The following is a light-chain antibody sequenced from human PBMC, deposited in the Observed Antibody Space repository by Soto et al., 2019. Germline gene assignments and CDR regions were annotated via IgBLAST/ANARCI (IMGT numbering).Light chain of an antibody. CDR3: QQYGSSPWT. Sequence: EIVLTQSPGTLSLSPGERATLSCRASQRVSSSHLAWYQQNPGQAPRLLIYAASSRATGIPDRFSGSGSGTDFTLTISRLEPEDFAVYYCQQYGSSPWTFGQGTKGEIK. CDR1: QRVSSSH. CDR2: AAS. J-gene: IGKJ1*01. V-gene: IGKV3-20*01.